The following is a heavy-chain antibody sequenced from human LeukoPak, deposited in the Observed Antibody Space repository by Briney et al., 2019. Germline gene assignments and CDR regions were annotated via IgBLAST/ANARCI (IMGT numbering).Heavy chain of an antibody. CDR3: ARGSPAAWAFDI. J-gene: IGHJ3*02. CDR2: INHSGST. CDR1: GGSFSGYY. V-gene: IGHV4-34*01. D-gene: IGHD2-2*01. Sequence: SETLSLTCAVYGGSFSGYYWSWIRQPPGKGLEWIGEINHSGSTNYNPSLKSRVTISVDTSKNQFPLKLSSVTAADTAVYYCARGSPAAWAFDIWGQGTMVTVSS.